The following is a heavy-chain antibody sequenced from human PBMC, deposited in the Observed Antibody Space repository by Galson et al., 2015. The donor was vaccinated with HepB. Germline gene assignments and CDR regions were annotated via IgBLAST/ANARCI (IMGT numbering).Heavy chain of an antibody. CDR3: AKEGIGQAGDYYYYMEV. J-gene: IGHJ6*03. CDR2: MSYDGRNK. D-gene: IGHD6-13*01. CDR1: GFIFSNYG. V-gene: IGHV3-30*18. Sequence: SLRLSCAASGFIFSNYGMYWVRQAPGKGLEWVAVMSYDGRNKYYLDSVKGRFTISRDNSKSTLYLQMNSLRAEDTAVYYCAKEGIGQAGDYYYYMEVWGEGTTVTVSS.